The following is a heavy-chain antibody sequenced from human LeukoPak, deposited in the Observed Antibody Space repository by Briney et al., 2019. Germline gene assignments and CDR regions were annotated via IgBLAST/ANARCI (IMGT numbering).Heavy chain of an antibody. CDR2: ISGSGGST. V-gene: IGHV3-23*01. D-gene: IGHD3-22*01. J-gene: IGHJ4*02. CDR3: AKDLDPYYYDSSGYYYSFDY. CDR1: GFTFSSYA. Sequence: GGSLRLSCAASGFTFSSYAMSWVRQAPGKGLEWVSAISGSGGSTYYADSVKGRFTISRDNSKNTLYLQMNGLRAEDTAVYYCAKDLDPYYYDSSGYYYSFDYWGQGTLVTVSS.